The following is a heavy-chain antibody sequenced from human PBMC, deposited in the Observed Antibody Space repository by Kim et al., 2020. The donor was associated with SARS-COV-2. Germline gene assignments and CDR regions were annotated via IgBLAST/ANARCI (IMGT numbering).Heavy chain of an antibody. CDR1: GFTFSSYG. V-gene: IGHV3-33*01. J-gene: IGHJ6*02. CDR3: ARGLHNWNDPPNYYYYGMDV. D-gene: IGHD1-20*01. CDR2: IWYDGSNK. Sequence: GGSLRLSCAASGFTFSSYGMHWVRQAPGKWLEWVAVIWYDGSNKYYADSVKVRFTISRDNSKNTLYLQMNSLRAEDTAVYYCARGLHNWNDPPNYYYYGMDVWGQGTTVTVSS.